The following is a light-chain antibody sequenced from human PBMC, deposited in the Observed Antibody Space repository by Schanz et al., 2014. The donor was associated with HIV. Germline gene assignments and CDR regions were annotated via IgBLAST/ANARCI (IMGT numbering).Light chain of an antibody. CDR3: QQYGDSSRWT. V-gene: IGKV1-5*03. CDR2: KAS. Sequence: DFQLTQSSSTLSASVGDRVTITCRASQSISNWLAWYQQRPGKAPKLLIYKASTLESGVPSRFSGSGSGTEFTLTISSLQPEDFAVYICQQYGDSSRWTFGQGTKVEIK. CDR1: QSISNW. J-gene: IGKJ1*01.